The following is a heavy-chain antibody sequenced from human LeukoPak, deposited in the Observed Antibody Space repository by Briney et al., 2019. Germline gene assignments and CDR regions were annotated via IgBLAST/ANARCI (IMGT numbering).Heavy chain of an antibody. V-gene: IGHV4-39*07. D-gene: IGHD1/OR15-1a*01. J-gene: IGHJ4*02. CDR3: AGITGTYVDY. Sequence: SETLSLTCTVSGGSISSSSYYWGWIRQPPGKGLEWIGSIYYSGSTYYNPSLKSRVTISVDTSKNQFSLKLSSVTAADTAVYYCAGITGTYVDYWGQGTLVTVSS. CDR1: GGSISSSSYY. CDR2: IYYSGST.